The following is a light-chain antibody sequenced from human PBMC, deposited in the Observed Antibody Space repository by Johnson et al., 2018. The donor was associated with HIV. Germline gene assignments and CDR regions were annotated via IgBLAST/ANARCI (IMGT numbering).Light chain of an antibody. J-gene: IGLJ1*01. CDR1: SSNIGNNY. CDR2: DNN. Sequence: QSVLKQPPSVSAAPGQKVTISCSGSSSNIGNNYVSWYQQLPGTAPKLLIYDNNKRPSGIPDRFSGSKSGTSATLGITGLQTGDEADYYCGTWDTSLSAGGGFGTGTKVIVL. CDR3: GTWDTSLSAGGG. V-gene: IGLV1-51*01.